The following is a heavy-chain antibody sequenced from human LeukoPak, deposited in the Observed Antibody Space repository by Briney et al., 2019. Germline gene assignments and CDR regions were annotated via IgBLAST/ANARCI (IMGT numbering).Heavy chain of an antibody. CDR3: ATSESSGPFDY. J-gene: IGHJ4*02. Sequence: ASVKVSCKASGYTFTSYAMHWVRQAPGQRLEWMGWINAGNGNTKYSQKFQGRVTMTEDTSTDTAYMELSSLRSEDTAVYYCATSESSGPFDYWGQGTLVTVSS. D-gene: IGHD6-19*01. CDR2: INAGNGNT. CDR1: GYTFTSYA. V-gene: IGHV1-3*01.